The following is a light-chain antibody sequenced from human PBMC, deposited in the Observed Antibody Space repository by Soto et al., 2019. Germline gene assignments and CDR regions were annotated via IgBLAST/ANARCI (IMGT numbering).Light chain of an antibody. CDR3: CSYAGSPWV. V-gene: IGLV2-23*02. CDR1: SSDVGSYNL. Sequence: QSALTQPASVSGSPGQSITISCTGTSSDVGSYNLVSWYQQHPGKDPKLMIYEVSKRPSGVSNRFSGSKSGNTASLTISGLQAEDEADYYCCSYAGSPWVFGGGTKLTVL. J-gene: IGLJ3*02. CDR2: EVS.